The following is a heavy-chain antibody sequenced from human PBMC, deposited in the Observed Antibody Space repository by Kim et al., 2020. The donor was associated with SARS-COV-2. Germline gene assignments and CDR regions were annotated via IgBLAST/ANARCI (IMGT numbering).Heavy chain of an antibody. D-gene: IGHD4-17*01. V-gene: IGHV3-48*03. J-gene: IGHJ4*02. CDR3: TRDNPTVADFDS. Sequence: YADSVEGRFSIFRDNAKNSLFLQINILRAADTAVYYCTRDNPTVADFDSWGQGTLVTISS.